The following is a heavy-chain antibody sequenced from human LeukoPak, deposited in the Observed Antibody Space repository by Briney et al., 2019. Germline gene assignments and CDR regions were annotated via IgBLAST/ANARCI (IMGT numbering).Heavy chain of an antibody. D-gene: IGHD5-12*01. J-gene: IGHJ4*02. CDR1: GSTFSSYS. Sequence: PGGSLRLSCAASGSTFSSYSMNWVRQAPGKGLEWVPSISSSSSYIYYADSVKGRFTISRDNAKNSLYLQMNSLRAEDTAVYYCARDPASRGYSGYDMDYWGQGTLVTVSS. CDR2: ISSSSSYI. CDR3: ARDPASRGYSGYDMDY. V-gene: IGHV3-21*01.